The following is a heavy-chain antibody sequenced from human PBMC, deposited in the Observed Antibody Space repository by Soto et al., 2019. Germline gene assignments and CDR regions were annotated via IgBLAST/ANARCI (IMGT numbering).Heavy chain of an antibody. CDR3: ATDEYFGSEIYFYYYGMDV. V-gene: IGHV4-31*03. Sequence: SETLSLTCTVSGASISIGGYFWSWIRQHPGKGLEWIGHIYYNGSTYYNPSLKSRVTISVDTSKNQFSLRLTSVTAADTAVYYCATDEYFGSEIYFYYYGMDVWGQGTTVTVSS. D-gene: IGHD3-10*01. CDR1: GASISIGGYF. J-gene: IGHJ6*02. CDR2: IYYNGST.